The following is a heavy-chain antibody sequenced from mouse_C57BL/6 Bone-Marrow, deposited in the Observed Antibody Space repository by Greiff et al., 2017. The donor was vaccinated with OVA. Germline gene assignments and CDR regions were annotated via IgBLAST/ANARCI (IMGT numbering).Heavy chain of an antibody. CDR1: GYSITSGYY. V-gene: IGHV3-6*01. CDR2: ISYDGSN. CDR3: ARAWLPFYFDY. Sequence: DVKLQESGPGLVKPSQSLSLTCSVTGYSITSGYYWNWIRQFPGNKLEWMGYISYDGSNNYNPSLKNRISITRDTSKNQFFLKLNSVTTEDTATYCCARAWLPFYFDYWGQGTTLTVSS. J-gene: IGHJ2*01. D-gene: IGHD2-2*01.